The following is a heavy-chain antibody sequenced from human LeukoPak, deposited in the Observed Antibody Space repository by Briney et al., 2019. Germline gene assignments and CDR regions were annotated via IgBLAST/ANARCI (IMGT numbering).Heavy chain of an antibody. D-gene: IGHD4-17*01. CDR2: ISYDGSNK. CDR1: RFTFSSYG. V-gene: IGHV3-30*18. J-gene: IGHJ4*02. Sequence: GGSLRLSCAASRFTFSSYGMHWVRQAPGKGLEWVAVISYDGSNKYYADSVKGRFTISRDNSKNTLYLQMNSLRAEDTAVYYCAKGGTTVTTVTDYFDYWGQGTLVTVSS. CDR3: AKGGTTVTTVTDYFDY.